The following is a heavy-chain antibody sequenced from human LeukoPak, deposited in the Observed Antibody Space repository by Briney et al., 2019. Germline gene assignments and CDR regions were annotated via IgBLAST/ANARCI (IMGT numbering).Heavy chain of an antibody. CDR1: GFTFSSYS. CDR2: ISSSSSYI. CDR3: ARENYLMGIHPHYMDV. V-gene: IGHV3-21*01. Sequence: PGGSLRLSCAASGFTFSSYSMNWVRQAPGKGLEWVSSISSSSSYIYYADSVKGRFTISRGNAKNSLYLQMNSLRAEDTAVYYCARENYLMGIHPHYMDVWGKGTTVTVSS. J-gene: IGHJ6*03. D-gene: IGHD7-27*01.